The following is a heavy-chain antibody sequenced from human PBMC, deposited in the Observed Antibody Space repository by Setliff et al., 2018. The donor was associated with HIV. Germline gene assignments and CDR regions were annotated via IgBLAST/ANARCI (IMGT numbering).Heavy chain of an antibody. CDR3: AKDYKTITMVRGVKEGLDY. Sequence: GESLKISCAASGFTFSSYGMHWVRQAPGKGLEWVAFIRYDGSDKYYADSVKGRFTISRDNFKNTVYLQMSSLRSEDTAVYYCAKDYKTITMVRGVKEGLDYWGQGTLVTVSS. CDR2: IRYDGSDK. J-gene: IGHJ4*02. V-gene: IGHV3-30*02. CDR1: GFTFSSYG. D-gene: IGHD3-10*01.